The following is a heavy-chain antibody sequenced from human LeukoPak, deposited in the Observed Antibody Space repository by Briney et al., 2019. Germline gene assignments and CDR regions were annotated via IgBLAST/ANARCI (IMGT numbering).Heavy chain of an antibody. V-gene: IGHV1-2*02. CDR2: INPNSGGT. J-gene: IGHJ4*02. CDR1: GYTFTGYY. CDR3: ARSITIFGVATLGY. D-gene: IGHD3-3*01. Sequence: GASVKVSCKASGYTFTGYYMHWVRQAPGQGLEWMGWINPNSGGTNYAQKFQGRATMTRDTSISTAYMELSRLRSNDTAVYYCARSITIFGVATLGYWGQGTLVTVSS.